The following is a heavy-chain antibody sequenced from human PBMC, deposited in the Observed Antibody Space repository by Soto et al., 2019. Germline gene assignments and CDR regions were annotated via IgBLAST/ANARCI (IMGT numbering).Heavy chain of an antibody. CDR1: GYTLTELS. CDR2: FDPEDGET. Sequence: SVKVSCKVSGYTLTELSMHWVRQAPGKGLEWMGGFDPEDGETIYAQKFQGRVTMTEDTSTDTAYMELSSLRSEDTAVYYCATTINYDILTGYYSGPFDYWGQGTLVTVSS. CDR3: ATTINYDILTGYYSGPFDY. D-gene: IGHD3-9*01. J-gene: IGHJ4*02. V-gene: IGHV1-24*01.